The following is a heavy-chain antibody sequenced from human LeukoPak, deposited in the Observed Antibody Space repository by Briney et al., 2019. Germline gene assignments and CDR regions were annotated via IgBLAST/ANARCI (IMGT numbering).Heavy chain of an antibody. CDR1: GDSITSRNW. CDR3: ARGMWFDTLFSTFDV. D-gene: IGHD3-10*01. Sequence: SETLSLTCSVSGDSITSRNWWTWVRQTPEKGLEWIGEIFHTGSTNYNPSVEGRVTISIDKSKNQFSLMLTSVTAADTALYYCARGMWFDTLFSTFDVWGQGTMVSVSS. V-gene: IGHV4-4*02. CDR2: IFHTGST. J-gene: IGHJ3*01.